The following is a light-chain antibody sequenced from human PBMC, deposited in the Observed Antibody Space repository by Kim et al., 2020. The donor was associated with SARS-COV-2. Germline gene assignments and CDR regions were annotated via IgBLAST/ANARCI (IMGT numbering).Light chain of an antibody. CDR2: GAS. V-gene: IGKV3D-15*01. Sequence: VSPGERATLSCRPSQSVSTNLAWYQQQPGQAPRLLIYGASTRATGIPARFSGSGSGTEFTLTISSLQSEDFAVYYCQQYNTWLITFGQGTRLEIK. CDR1: QSVSTN. J-gene: IGKJ5*01. CDR3: QQYNTWLIT.